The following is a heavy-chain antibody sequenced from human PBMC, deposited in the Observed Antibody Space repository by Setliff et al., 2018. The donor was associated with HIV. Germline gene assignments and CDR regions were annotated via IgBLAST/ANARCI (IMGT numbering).Heavy chain of an antibody. V-gene: IGHV4-39*07. Sequence: PSETLSLTCTVSGGSISSSNYYWGWIRQPPGKGLEWIGSIFHSASTTYNPSLKSRVTISIDTSKNQFSLKLTSVTAADTAVYYCARRGAYGYDYFDYWGPGTLVTVSS. D-gene: IGHD5-12*01. CDR1: GGSISSSNYY. CDR2: IFHSAST. CDR3: ARRGAYGYDYFDY. J-gene: IGHJ4*02.